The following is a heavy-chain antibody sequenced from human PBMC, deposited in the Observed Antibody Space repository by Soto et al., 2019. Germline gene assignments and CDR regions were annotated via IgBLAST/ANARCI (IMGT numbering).Heavy chain of an antibody. D-gene: IGHD1-26*01. CDR2: IDNAGGTI. J-gene: IGHJ4*02. CDR3: ARVAFSYYSHLGC. V-gene: IGHV3-11*01. Sequence: QVHLVESGGGLVKPGGSRRLSCVASGFAFGDYSMNWIRQSPGKGLEWLSYIDNAGGTIYDADSVRGQFTVSRDNDNHSLFLKLTALRAEAGAMYFCARVAFSYYSHLGCWGRGARVTVSS. CDR1: GFAFGDYS.